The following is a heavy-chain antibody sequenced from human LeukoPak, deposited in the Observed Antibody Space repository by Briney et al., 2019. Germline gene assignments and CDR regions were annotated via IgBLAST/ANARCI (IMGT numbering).Heavy chain of an antibody. V-gene: IGHV4-39*01. CDR1: GYSISSSNNY. D-gene: IGHD6-19*01. Sequence: SETLSLTCTVSGYSISSSNNYWGWIRQPPGKGLEWIGSIFSSGNTYYNPSLKSRVTMSVDTSRNQFSLKLSSVTAADTAVYYCARHTGYSSGWDFDFWGQGTLVTVSS. J-gene: IGHJ4*02. CDR3: ARHTGYSSGWDFDF. CDR2: IFSSGNT.